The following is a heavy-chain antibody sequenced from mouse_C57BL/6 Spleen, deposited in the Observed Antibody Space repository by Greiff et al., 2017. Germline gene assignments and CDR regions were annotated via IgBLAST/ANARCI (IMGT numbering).Heavy chain of an antibody. CDR2: IYPGDGDT. CDR3: AAYYSNSAWFAY. V-gene: IGHV1-80*01. D-gene: IGHD2-5*01. CDR1: GYAFSSYW. Sequence: QVQLQQSGAELVKPGASVKISCKASGYAFSSYWMNWVKQRPGKGLEWIGQIYPGDGDTNYNGKFKGKATLTADKTSSTTYMQLSSLTSEDSAVYFCAAYYSNSAWFAYWGQGTLVTVSA. J-gene: IGHJ3*01.